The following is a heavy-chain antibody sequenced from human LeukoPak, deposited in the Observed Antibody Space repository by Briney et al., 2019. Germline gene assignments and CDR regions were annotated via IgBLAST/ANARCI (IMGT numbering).Heavy chain of an antibody. D-gene: IGHD1-26*01. CDR3: ARDLGGGTYYVGSDN. CDR1: GFTVSSSY. CDR2: IYSGGIT. Sequence: GGSLRLTCAASGFTVSSSYMSWVGQAPGRGLERVAVIYSGGITYYADSVKGRFTISRDNSKNTLYLQMNSLRAEDTAVYYCARDLGGGTYYVGSDNSGQGTLVTVSS. J-gene: IGHJ4*02. V-gene: IGHV3-66*01.